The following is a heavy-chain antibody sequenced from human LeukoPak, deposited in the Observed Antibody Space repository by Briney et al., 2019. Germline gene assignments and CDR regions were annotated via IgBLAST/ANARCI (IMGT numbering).Heavy chain of an antibody. CDR3: ETEPGVAGAAYYYYFGMDV. CDR2: INPNSGGT. Sequence: ASVKVSCKASGYTFTDYHVHWVRQAPGQGLEWMGWINPNSGGTNYEQKFQGRVTMTSDTSITTTYMDLSRLRSDDTAVYYCETEPGVAGAAYYYYFGMDVWGQGTTVTVSS. V-gene: IGHV1-2*02. D-gene: IGHD6-19*01. CDR1: GYTFTDYH. J-gene: IGHJ6*02.